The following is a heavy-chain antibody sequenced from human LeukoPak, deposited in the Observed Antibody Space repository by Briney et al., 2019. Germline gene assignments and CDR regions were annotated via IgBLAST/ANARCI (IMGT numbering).Heavy chain of an antibody. D-gene: IGHD3-3*01. J-gene: IGHJ4*02. CDR3: ARVGYSDFWSGYYWDY. Sequence: PGGSLRLSCAASGFTFDDYTMHWVRQAPGKGLEWISYISSSGTTIYYADSVQGRFIISRDNARNSLYLQMNSLRAEDTAVYYCARVGYSDFWSGYYWDYWGQETLATVSS. V-gene: IGHV3-48*01. CDR1: GFTFDDYT. CDR2: ISSSGTTI.